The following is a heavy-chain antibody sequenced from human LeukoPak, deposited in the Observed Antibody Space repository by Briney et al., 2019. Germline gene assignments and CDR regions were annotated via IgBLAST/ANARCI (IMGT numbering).Heavy chain of an antibody. J-gene: IGHJ1*01. CDR3: ARDLELAAAGDQH. Sequence: GASVKVSCKASGGTFSSYAISWVRQAPGQGLEWMGGIIPIFGTANYAQKFQGRVTITADESTSTAYVELSSLRSEDTAVYYCARDLELAAAGDQHWGQGTLVTVSS. V-gene: IGHV1-69*13. D-gene: IGHD6-13*01. CDR1: GGTFSSYA. CDR2: IIPIFGTA.